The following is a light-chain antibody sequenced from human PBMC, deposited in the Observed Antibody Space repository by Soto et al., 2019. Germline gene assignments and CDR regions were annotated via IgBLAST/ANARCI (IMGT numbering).Light chain of an antibody. CDR3: MQSTQLPPT. J-gene: IGKJ5*01. CDR2: EVS. V-gene: IGKV2D-29*02. CDR1: QSLLHITGETF. Sequence: DVVMTQTPLSLSVAPGQPASISCKSSQSLLHITGETFLLWYLQKPGQSPQLLIYEVSTRVSGVPDRFSGSGSGTDFTLEISRVETDDVGIYYCMQSTQLPPTFGQGTRLEIK.